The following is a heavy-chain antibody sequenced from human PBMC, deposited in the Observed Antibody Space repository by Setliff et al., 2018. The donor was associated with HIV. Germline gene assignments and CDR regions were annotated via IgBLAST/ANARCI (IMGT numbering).Heavy chain of an antibody. J-gene: IGHJ3*02. V-gene: IGHV4-34*01. CDR1: GGSFSGYY. D-gene: IGHD1-1*01. CDR3: ARVVVSGYDDAFDI. Sequence: SETLSLTCAVYGGSFSGYYWSWIRQPPGKGLEWIGEINHSGSTNYNPSLKSRVTISVDTSKNQFSLKLGSVTAADTAVYYCARVVVSGYDDAFDIWGQGTMVTVSS. CDR2: INHSGST.